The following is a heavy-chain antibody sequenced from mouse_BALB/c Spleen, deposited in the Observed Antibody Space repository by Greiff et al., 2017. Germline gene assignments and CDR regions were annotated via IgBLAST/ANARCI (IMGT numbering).Heavy chain of an antibody. CDR3: TRRTGTRAMDY. CDR2: IRLKSNNYAT. D-gene: IGHD4-1*01. V-gene: IGHV6-6*02. Sequence: EVQLQESGGGLVQPGGSMKLSCVASGFTFSNYWMNWVRQSPEKGLEWVAEIRLKSNNYATHYAESVKGRFTISRDDSKSSVYLQMNNLRAEDTGIYYCTRRTGTRAMDYWGQGTSVTVSS. CDR1: GFTFSNYW. J-gene: IGHJ4*01.